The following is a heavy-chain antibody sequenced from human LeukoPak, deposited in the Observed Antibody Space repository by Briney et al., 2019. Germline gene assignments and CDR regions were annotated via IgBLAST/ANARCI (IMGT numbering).Heavy chain of an antibody. D-gene: IGHD6-19*01. CDR3: ARHSSGCFDY. Sequence: GASVKVSCKASGYTFTGYYMHLVRQAAGQGLEWMGWINPNSGGTNYAQKFQGRVTMTRDTSISTAYMELSRLRSDDTAVYYRARHSSGCFDYWGQGTLVTVSS. CDR1: GYTFTGYY. CDR2: INPNSGGT. V-gene: IGHV1-2*02. J-gene: IGHJ4*02.